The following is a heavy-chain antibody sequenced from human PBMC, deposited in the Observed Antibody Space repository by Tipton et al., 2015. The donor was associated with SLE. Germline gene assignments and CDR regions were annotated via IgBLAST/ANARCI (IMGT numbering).Heavy chain of an antibody. V-gene: IGHV4-39*07. Sequence: TLSLTCTVSGGSISSSSYYWGWIRQPPGKGLQWIGSIYYSGTTYHNPSLKSRVTISVDTSKNQFSLKLTSVTAADTAVYYCGTSTVAFDIWGQGTMLTVSS. CDR1: GGSISSSSYY. CDR3: GTSTVAFDI. D-gene: IGHD4-11*01. CDR2: IYYSGTT. J-gene: IGHJ3*02.